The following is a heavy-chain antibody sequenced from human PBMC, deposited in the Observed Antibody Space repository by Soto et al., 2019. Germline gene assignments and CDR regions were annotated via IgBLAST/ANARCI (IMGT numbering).Heavy chain of an antibody. V-gene: IGHV3-23*01. CDR3: ASRSSGWYFDY. CDR1: GFTFSSYA. J-gene: IGHJ4*02. Sequence: EVQLLESGGGLVQPGGSLRLSCADSGFTFSSYAMNWVRQCPGKGLEWVSVISGSGGSTYYADSVKGRCTISRDNSKNTLYLQMNSLRAEDTAVYYCASRSSGWYFDYWGQGTLVTVSS. D-gene: IGHD6-19*01. CDR2: ISGSGGST.